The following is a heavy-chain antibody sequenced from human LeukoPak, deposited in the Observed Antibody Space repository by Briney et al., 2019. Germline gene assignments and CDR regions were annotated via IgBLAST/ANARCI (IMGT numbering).Heavy chain of an antibody. CDR3: ARLLAGCPGGRCRAHFDY. Sequence: SETLSLTCSVAGDSINSNYWSWMRQPPGKGLEWIGYIYYGGSTNYNPSLKSRVSMSVDTSKNQFSLNLSSVTAADTAVYHCARLLAGCPGGRCRAHFDYWGQGTLVTVSS. D-gene: IGHD2-15*01. CDR1: GDSINSNY. CDR2: IYYGGST. V-gene: IGHV4-59*01. J-gene: IGHJ4*02.